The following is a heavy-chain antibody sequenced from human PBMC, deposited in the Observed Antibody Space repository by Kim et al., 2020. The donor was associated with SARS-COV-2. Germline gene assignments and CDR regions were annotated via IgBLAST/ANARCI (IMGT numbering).Heavy chain of an antibody. V-gene: IGHV3-30-3*01. J-gene: IGHJ4*02. CDR2: ISYDGTNK. CDR1: GFTFSSYA. D-gene: IGHD3-10*01. CDR3: ARAGSGSYYNVDY. Sequence: GGSLRLSGAASGFTFSSYAMHWVRQAPGKGLEWVAVISYDGTNKSYADSVKGPFTISRNNSKNALYLQMNSLRAEDTAVYDCARAGSGSYYNVDYCGKGALVTVSS.